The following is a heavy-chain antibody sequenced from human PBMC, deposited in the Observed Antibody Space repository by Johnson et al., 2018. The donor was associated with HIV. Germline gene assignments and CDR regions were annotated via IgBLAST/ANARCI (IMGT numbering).Heavy chain of an antibody. Sequence: EVQLVESGGGLVQPGRSLRLSCTASGFTFGDYAMSWVRQAPGKGLEWVGFIRSKAYGGTTEYAASVKDRFTISRDDSKSIAYLQMNSLKTEDTAVYYCTRAEWHDAFDIWGQGTMVTVSS. CDR2: IRSKAYGGTT. CDR3: TRAEWHDAFDI. V-gene: IGHV3-49*04. J-gene: IGHJ3*02. CDR1: GFTFGDYA. D-gene: IGHD1-14*01.